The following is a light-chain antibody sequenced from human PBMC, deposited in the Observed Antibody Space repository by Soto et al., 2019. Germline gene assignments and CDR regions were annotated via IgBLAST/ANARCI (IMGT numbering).Light chain of an antibody. V-gene: IGLV1-40*01. J-gene: IGLJ1*01. Sequence: QSVLTQPPSVSGAPGQRVTISCTGSSCNIGANYDVHWYRHRPGTAPKLLIFGNNNRPSGVPDRFSGSKSGTSASLAITGLQAEDEGDYYCQSYDSTLSARYVFGTGTKVTVL. CDR2: GNN. CDR1: SCNIGANYD. CDR3: QSYDSTLSARYV.